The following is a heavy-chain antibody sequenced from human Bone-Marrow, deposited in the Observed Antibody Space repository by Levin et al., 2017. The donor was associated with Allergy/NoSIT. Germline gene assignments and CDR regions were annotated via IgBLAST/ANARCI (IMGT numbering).Heavy chain of an antibody. CDR2: ISGSGGST. CDR1: GFTFSSYA. D-gene: IGHD4-17*01. J-gene: IGHJ4*02. Sequence: PGGSLRLSCAASGFTFSSYAMSWVRQAPGKGLEWVSAISGSGGSTYYADSVKGRFTISRDNSKNTLYLQMNSLRAEDTAVYYCAKDMGDGDYGGTDYWGQGTLVTVSS. V-gene: IGHV3-23*01. CDR3: AKDMGDGDYGGTDY.